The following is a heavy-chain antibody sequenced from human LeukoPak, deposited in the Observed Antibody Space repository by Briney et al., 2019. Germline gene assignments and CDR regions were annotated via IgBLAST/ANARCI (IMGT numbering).Heavy chain of an antibody. Sequence: PGGSLRLSCAASGLTFSSYWMTWVRQAPGKGLEWVATIRVDGSTEYPVDSMKGRFTISRDNAKNSLHLQMNSLRAEDTAVYYCATYSGPDKWDASDMWGQGTLVTVSS. V-gene: IGHV3-7*01. CDR3: ATYSGPDKWDASDM. CDR2: IRVDGSTE. CDR1: GLTFSSYW. D-gene: IGHD1-26*01. J-gene: IGHJ3*02.